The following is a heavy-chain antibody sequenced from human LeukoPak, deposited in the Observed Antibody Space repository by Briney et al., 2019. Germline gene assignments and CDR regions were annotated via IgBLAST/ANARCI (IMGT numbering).Heavy chain of an antibody. Sequence: PSETLSLTCSVSGGSLSSSSYYWAWIRQPPGKGLEWIGSIYYSGSAYYNPSLKSRVTISVDTSKNQFSLKLSSVTAADTAVYYCARDPSGYYSWFDPWGQGTLVTVSS. CDR1: GGSLSSSSYY. CDR3: ARDPSGYYSWFDP. D-gene: IGHD3-22*01. CDR2: IYYSGSA. J-gene: IGHJ5*02. V-gene: IGHV4-39*07.